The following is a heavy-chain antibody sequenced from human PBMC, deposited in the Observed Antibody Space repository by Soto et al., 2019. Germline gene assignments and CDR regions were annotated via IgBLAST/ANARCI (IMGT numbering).Heavy chain of an antibody. D-gene: IGHD2-15*01. CDR2: ISGSGGST. CDR1: GFTFSSYA. V-gene: IGHV3-23*01. Sequence: GGSLRLSCAASGFTFSSYAMSWVRQAPGKGLEWVSAISGSGGSTYYADSVKGRFTISRDNSKNTLYLQMNSLRAEDTAVYYCAKEGWGCSGGSCYADYYYYGMYFWGQGTSVSVS. CDR3: AKEGWGCSGGSCYADYYYYGMYF. J-gene: IGHJ6*02.